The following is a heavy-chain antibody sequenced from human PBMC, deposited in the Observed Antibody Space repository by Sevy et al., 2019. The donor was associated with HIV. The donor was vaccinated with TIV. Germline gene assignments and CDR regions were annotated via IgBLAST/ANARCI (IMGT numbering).Heavy chain of an antibody. CDR3: ARDDGNYYFNY. CDR2: IKQDAVQK. V-gene: IGHV3-7*01. J-gene: IGHJ4*02. D-gene: IGHD1-7*01. Sequence: GGSVRLCCAASGLTFSKDWMGWVRQAPGKGLEWVADIKQDAVQKYYVEPVKGRFAITRDNDTKSLYLQMNSLRAEDTAIYFCARDDGNYYFNYWGQGTLVTVSS. CDR1: GLTFSKDW.